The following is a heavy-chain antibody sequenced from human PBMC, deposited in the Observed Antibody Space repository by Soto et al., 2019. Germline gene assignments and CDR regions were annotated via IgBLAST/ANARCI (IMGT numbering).Heavy chain of an antibody. D-gene: IGHD2-2*01. CDR3: ASDTKTGVVVPGAPKY. CDR2: ISYDGTNH. V-gene: IGHV3-30*03. Sequence: QVQLVESGGGVVQPGGSLTLSCAASRFTFSNYGMHWVRQAPGEGLEWVAVISYDGTNHYYADSVRGRFTLSRDNSKNNLYLHMARLTSDDTAVYYCASDTKTGVVVPGAPKYWGQGTLVAVSS. CDR1: RFTFSNYG. J-gene: IGHJ4*02.